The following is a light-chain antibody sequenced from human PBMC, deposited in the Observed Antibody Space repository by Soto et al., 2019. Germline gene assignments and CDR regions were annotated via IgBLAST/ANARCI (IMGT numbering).Light chain of an antibody. CDR1: QSVSSY. CDR3: QQYGISPFP. CDR2: DAS. Sequence: EIVLTQSPATLSLSPGERATLSCRASQSVSSYLAWYQQKPGQAPRLLIYDASNRATGIPARFSGSGSGTDFTRTISSLEPEDFAVDYCQQYGISPFPFGVGTKADSK. J-gene: IGKJ4*01. V-gene: IGKV3-11*01.